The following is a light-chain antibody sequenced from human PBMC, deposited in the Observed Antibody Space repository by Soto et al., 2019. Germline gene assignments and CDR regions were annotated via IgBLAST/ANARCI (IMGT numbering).Light chain of an antibody. Sequence: DVVMTQSPLSLPVTLGQPASISCRSSQSLAYSDGNTYLNWFQQRPGQSPRRLIYKVSNRDSGAPDRFSGSGSGTDSPLKISRVEAEDVGVYYCLQGTHWPPYTFGQGTKLEIK. V-gene: IGKV2-30*01. J-gene: IGKJ2*01. CDR1: QSLAYSDGNTY. CDR2: KVS. CDR3: LQGTHWPPYT.